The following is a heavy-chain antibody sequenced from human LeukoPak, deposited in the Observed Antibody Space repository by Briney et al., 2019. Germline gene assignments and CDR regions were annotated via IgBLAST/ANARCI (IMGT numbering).Heavy chain of an antibody. CDR2: ISAYNGNT. D-gene: IGHD3-9*01. V-gene: IGHV1-18*01. J-gene: IGHJ4*02. Sequence: ASVKVSCKASGYTFTSYGISWVRQAPGQGLEWMGWISAYNGNTNYAQKLQGRVTMTTDTSTSTAYMELRSLRSDDTAVYYCARDQHYDILTGYYPGYFDYWGRGTLVTVSS. CDR1: GYTFTSYG. CDR3: ARDQHYDILTGYYPGYFDY.